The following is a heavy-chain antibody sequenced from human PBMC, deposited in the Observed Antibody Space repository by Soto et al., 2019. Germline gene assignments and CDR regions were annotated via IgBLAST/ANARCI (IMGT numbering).Heavy chain of an antibody. V-gene: IGHV4-30-2*01. CDR1: GGSISSGGYS. CDR2: IYDSETT. CDR3: ARAHYGDYGYGMDV. D-gene: IGHD4-17*01. J-gene: IGHJ6*02. Sequence: QLQLQESGSGLVKPSQTLSLTCAVSGGSISSGGYSWTWIRQPPGKGLEWIGYIYDSETTYYNPSLKSRVTITVDRSKTQFSLKLSSVPAADTAVYYCARAHYGDYGYGMDVWGQGTTVTVSS.